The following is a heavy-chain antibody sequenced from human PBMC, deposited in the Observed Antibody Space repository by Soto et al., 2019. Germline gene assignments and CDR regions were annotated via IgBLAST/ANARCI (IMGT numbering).Heavy chain of an antibody. CDR2: IIPIFGTA. J-gene: IGHJ5*02. CDR3: ARVDAGVNWFDP. V-gene: IGHV1-69*13. D-gene: IGHD7-27*01. CDR1: GGTFSSYA. Sequence: SVNVSCKASGGTFSSYAISWVRQAPGQGLEWMGGIIPIFGTANYAQKFQGRVTITADESTSTAYMELSSLRSEDTAVYYCARVDAGVNWFDPWGQGTLVTVSS.